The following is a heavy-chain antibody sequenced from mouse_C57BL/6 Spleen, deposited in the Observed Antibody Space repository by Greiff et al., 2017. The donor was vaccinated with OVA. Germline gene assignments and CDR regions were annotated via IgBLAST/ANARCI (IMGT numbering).Heavy chain of an antibody. J-gene: IGHJ4*01. D-gene: IGHD1-1*01. Sequence: VQLQQSGPGLVQPSQSLSITCTVSGFSLTSYGVHWVRQSPGKGLEWLGVIWRGGSTDYNAAFMSRLSITKDNSKSQVFFKMNSLQADDTAIYYCAKQVTVVDYAMDYWGQGTSVTVSS. CDR1: GFSLTSYG. CDR2: IWRGGST. V-gene: IGHV2-5*01. CDR3: AKQVTVVDYAMDY.